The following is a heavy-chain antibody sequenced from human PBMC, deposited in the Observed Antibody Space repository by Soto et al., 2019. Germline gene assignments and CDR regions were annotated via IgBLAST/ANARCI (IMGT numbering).Heavy chain of an antibody. V-gene: IGHV4-31*03. CDR1: GGSISSGGYY. D-gene: IGHD3-3*01. CDR2: IYYSGST. J-gene: IGHJ3*02. CDR3: AREGGFWSGPNDALYI. Sequence: SETLSLTCTVSGGSISSGGYYWSWIRQHPGKGLEWIGYIYYSGSTYYNPSLKSRVTISVDTSKNQFSLKLSSVTAADTAVYYCAREGGFWSGPNDALYIWGQGTMVTLSS.